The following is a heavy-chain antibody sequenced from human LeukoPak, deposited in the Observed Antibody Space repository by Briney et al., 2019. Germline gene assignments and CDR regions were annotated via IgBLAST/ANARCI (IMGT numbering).Heavy chain of an antibody. Sequence: SETLSLTCGVYGGSLSGYYWSWIRQSPGKGLEWIGQIHHSGSANYNPSLRSRVTISMDTSKNQSSLNLSSVTAADTAVYYCAKHGSYHFDYWGQGTLVTVSS. V-gene: IGHV4-34*01. J-gene: IGHJ4*02. CDR3: AKHGSYHFDY. D-gene: IGHD3-10*01. CDR2: IHHSGSA. CDR1: GGSLSGYY.